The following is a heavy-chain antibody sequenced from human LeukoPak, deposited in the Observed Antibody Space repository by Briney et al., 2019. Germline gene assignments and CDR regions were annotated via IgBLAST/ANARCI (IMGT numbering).Heavy chain of an antibody. V-gene: IGHV3-48*03. CDR3: ARATPAGVFDY. CDR1: GFTFSSYE. J-gene: IGHJ4*02. D-gene: IGHD3-10*01. CDR2: ICGSGSTI. Sequence: GGCLRLSCVASGFTFSSYEMNWVRQAPGKGLEWVSYICGSGSTIYYADSVKGRFTISRDNAKNSLYLQMNSLRAEDTAVYYCARATPAGVFDYWGQGTLVTVSS.